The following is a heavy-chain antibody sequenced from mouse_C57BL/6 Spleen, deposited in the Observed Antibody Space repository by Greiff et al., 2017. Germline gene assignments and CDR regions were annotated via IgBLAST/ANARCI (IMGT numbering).Heavy chain of an antibody. CDR1: GYTFTSYW. V-gene: IGHV1-69*01. J-gene: IGHJ3*01. CDR2: IAPSDSST. CDR3: ARDAQATSPGFAY. Sequence: QVQLQQPGAELVMPGASVKLSCKASGYTFTSYWMHWVQQRPGQGLEWIGEIAPSDSSTNYNPKFKGKSTSTVDKSSSTAYMQLSSLTSEDSAVYSCARDAQATSPGFAYWGQGTLVTVSA. D-gene: IGHD3-2*02.